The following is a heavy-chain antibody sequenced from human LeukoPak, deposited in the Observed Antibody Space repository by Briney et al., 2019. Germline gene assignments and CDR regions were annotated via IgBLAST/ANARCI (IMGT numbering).Heavy chain of an antibody. CDR3: ATLAVAGDYYFDY. CDR1: GGTFSSYA. CDR2: IIPIFGTA. Sequence: ASVKVSCKASGGTFSSYAISWVRQAPGQGLEWMGGIIPIFGTANYAQKFQGRVTITTDESTSTAYMELSSLRSEDTAVHYCATLAVAGDYYFDYWGQGTLVTVSS. V-gene: IGHV1-69*05. J-gene: IGHJ4*02. D-gene: IGHD6-19*01.